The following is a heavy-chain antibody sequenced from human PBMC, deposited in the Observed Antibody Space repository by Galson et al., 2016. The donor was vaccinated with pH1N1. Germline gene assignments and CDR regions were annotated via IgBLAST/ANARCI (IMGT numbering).Heavy chain of an antibody. J-gene: IGHJ5*01. CDR1: GFTFDDHA. CDR2: ISWNSGNI. Sequence: SLRLSCAASGFTFDDHAMHWVRQAPGKGLEWVSGISWNSGNIGYADSVKGRFTISRDNAKNSLYLQVHSLSSEDTAFYFCVRDPMYSSSSPWFDSWGQGTLVTVAS. V-gene: IGHV3-9*01. CDR3: VRDPMYSSSSPWFDS. D-gene: IGHD6-6*01.